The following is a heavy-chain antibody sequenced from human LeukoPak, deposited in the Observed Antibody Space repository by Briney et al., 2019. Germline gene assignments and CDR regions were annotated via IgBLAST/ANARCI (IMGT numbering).Heavy chain of an antibody. CDR3: ARDEGYCSGGSCYGY. CDR1: GFTFSTYW. V-gene: IGHV3-74*01. Sequence: GGSLRLSCAASGFTFSTYWMHWVRHAPGKGLVWVSRINTDGSSTYYADSVKGRFTISRDNAKNTLYLQMNSLRAEDTAVYYCARDEGYCSGGSCYGYWGQGTLVTVSS. CDR2: INTDGSST. J-gene: IGHJ4*02. D-gene: IGHD2-15*01.